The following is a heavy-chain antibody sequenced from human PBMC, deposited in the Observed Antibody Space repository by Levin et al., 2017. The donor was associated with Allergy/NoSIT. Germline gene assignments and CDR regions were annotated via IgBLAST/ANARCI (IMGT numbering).Heavy chain of an antibody. CDR3: AKESGRLFDY. V-gene: IGHV3-23*01. CDR2: ISGSGDST. D-gene: IGHD1-26*01. J-gene: IGHJ4*02. CDR1: GFTFSSYA. Sequence: PGGSLRLSCAASGFTFSSYAMSWVRQAPGKGLEWVSGISGSGDSTYYADSVKGRFTVSRDNSKNTVFLQMNSLRAEDTAVYYCAKESGRLFDYWGQGTLVTVSS.